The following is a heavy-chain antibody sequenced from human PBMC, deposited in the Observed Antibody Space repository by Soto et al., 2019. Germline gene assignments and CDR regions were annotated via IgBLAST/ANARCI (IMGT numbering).Heavy chain of an antibody. CDR2: IYYSGST. CDR3: ARVVGSVNSSGWYYYYGMDV. V-gene: IGHV4-59*01. CDR1: GGSISSYY. D-gene: IGHD6-19*01. Sequence: PSETLSLTCTVSGGSISSYYWSWIRQPPGKGLEWIGYIYYSGSTNYNPSLKSRVTISVDTSTTQFSLKLSSVTAADTAVYYCARVVGSVNSSGWYYYYGMDVWGQGTTVTVSS. J-gene: IGHJ6*02.